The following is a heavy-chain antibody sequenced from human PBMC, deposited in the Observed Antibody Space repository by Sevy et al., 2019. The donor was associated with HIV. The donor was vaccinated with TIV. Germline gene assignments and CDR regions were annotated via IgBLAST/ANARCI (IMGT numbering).Heavy chain of an antibody. Sequence: ASVKVSCKASGYTFTSYGINWVRQAPGQGLEWMGWISAYNGNTNYAQKLQGRVTMTTDTSTSTAYMELRSLRSDDTAVYYCARDPLRRITMIVVASYYFDYWGQGTLVTVSS. CDR1: GYTFTSYG. J-gene: IGHJ4*02. CDR2: ISAYNGNT. V-gene: IGHV1-18*04. D-gene: IGHD3-22*01. CDR3: ARDPLRRITMIVVASYYFDY.